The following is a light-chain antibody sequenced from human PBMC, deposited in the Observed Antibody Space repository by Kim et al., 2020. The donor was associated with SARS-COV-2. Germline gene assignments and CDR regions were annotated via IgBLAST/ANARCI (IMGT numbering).Light chain of an antibody. J-gene: IGLJ2*01. CDR3: ATWDDTFRGGI. Sequence: QSVLTQPPSVSAASGQKVIISCSGNRYNIGKNYVSWYQQMPGAAPKLLIFDNDKRPSGIPDRFSGSKSGTSATLGITGLRPGDDADYYCATWDDTFRGGIFGGGTKVTVL. CDR2: DND. V-gene: IGLV1-51*01. CDR1: RYNIGKNY.